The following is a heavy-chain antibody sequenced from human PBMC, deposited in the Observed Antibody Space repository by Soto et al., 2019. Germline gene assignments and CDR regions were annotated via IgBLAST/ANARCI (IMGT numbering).Heavy chain of an antibody. Sequence: EVQLVESGGGLVQPGGSLRLSCAASGFTFSTFWMHWVRQAPGKGLVWVSRMNSNGSSTTYADSVRGRFTISRDNAKNTLHLQMNSRRGEDTAVYYCARGGYRTLDIWGQGTMVTVSS. CDR1: GFTFSTFW. CDR2: MNSNGSST. V-gene: IGHV3-74*01. CDR3: ARGGYRTLDI. D-gene: IGHD5-18*01. J-gene: IGHJ3*02.